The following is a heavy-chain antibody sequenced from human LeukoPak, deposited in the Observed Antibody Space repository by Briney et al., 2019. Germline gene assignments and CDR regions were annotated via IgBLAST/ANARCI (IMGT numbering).Heavy chain of an antibody. J-gene: IGHJ4*02. V-gene: IGHV3-21*01. D-gene: IGHD3-22*01. CDR3: ARDRPYYYDRVERFDY. CDR1: GFTFSSYS. CDR2: ISSSSSYI. Sequence: GGSLRLSCAASGFTFSSYSMNWVRQAPGKGLEWVSSISSSSSYIYYADSVKGRFTISRDNAKNSLYLQMNSLRAEDTAVYYCARDRPYYYDRVERFDYWGQGTLVTVSS.